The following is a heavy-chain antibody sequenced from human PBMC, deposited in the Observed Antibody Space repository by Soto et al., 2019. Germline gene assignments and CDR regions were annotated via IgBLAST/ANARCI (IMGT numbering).Heavy chain of an antibody. V-gene: IGHV3-23*01. CDR1: GFSFSNYA. CDR2: ITGSGDNT. Sequence: EVQLLDSGGGLVQPGGSLRLSCAASGFSFSNYAMSWVRQAPGKGLEWVSSITGSGDNTYYADSVKGRFTISRDNSRNTRYLQMSSLRVEDTAVYYCAHGPCSDGKCYGREDVWGQGTTVTVSS. J-gene: IGHJ6*02. CDR3: AHGPCSDGKCYGREDV. D-gene: IGHD2-15*01.